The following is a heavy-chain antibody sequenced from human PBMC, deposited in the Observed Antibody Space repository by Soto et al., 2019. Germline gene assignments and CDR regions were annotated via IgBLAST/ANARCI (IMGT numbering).Heavy chain of an antibody. CDR2: ITSREDRT. CDR1: GFTLSSFA. J-gene: IGHJ1*01. V-gene: IGHV3-23*01. Sequence: EVQILESGGDLVQPGGSLRLSGAASGFTLSSFATGWVRQSPEKGLDWVAAITSREDRTYYSESVRGRFTISRDTSNLYLQMTGLRAEDTATYYCAKHRGYSGAAWPIFHHWGQGTLVYVSP. D-gene: IGHD5-12*01. CDR3: AKHRGYSGAAWPIFHH.